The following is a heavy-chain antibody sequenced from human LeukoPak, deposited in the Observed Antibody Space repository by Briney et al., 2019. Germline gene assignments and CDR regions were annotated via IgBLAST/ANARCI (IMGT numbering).Heavy chain of an antibody. V-gene: IGHV3-23*01. Sequence: GGSLRLSCAASGFTLSSYAMSWVRQAPGKGLEWVSAIGGGGTTYYADSVKGRFTISRDNSKNTLYLQMNSLRAEDTAVYYCAKEGTQWELLYISWGQGTLVTVSS. J-gene: IGHJ5*02. D-gene: IGHD1-26*01. CDR1: GFTLSSYA. CDR2: IGGGGTT. CDR3: AKEGTQWELLYIS.